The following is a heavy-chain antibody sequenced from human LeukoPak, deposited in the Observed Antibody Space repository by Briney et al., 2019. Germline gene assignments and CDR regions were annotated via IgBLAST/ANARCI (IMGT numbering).Heavy chain of an antibody. J-gene: IGHJ4*02. CDR3: TRLTYYHDTSAPIPFLFFDY. Sequence: PSETLSLTCTVPGGSISSYYWSWIRQPAGKGLEWIGRIYTSGSTNYNSSLKSRVTMSVDTSKNQFSLKLSSVTAADAAVYYCTRLTYYHDTSAPIPFLFFDYWGQGTLVTVSS. CDR2: IYTSGST. D-gene: IGHD3-22*01. V-gene: IGHV4-4*07. CDR1: GGSISSYY.